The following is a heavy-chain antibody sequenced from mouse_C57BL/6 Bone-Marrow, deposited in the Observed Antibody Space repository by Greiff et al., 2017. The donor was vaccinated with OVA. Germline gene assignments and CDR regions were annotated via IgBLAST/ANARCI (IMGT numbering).Heavy chain of an antibody. CDR2: INPYNGGT. D-gene: IGHD4-1*01. V-gene: IGHV1-19*01. Sequence: EVQLQESGPVLVKPGASVKMSCKASGYTFTDYYINWVKQSHGKSLEWIGVINPYNGGTSYNQKFKGKATLTVDKSSSTAYMELNSLTSEDSAVYYCAREDGTGFDYWGQGTTLTVSS. CDR3: AREDGTGFDY. J-gene: IGHJ2*01. CDR1: GYTFTDYY.